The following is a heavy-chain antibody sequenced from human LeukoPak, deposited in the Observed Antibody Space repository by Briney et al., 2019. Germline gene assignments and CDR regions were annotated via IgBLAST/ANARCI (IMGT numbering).Heavy chain of an antibody. D-gene: IGHD5-18*01. CDR2: IKQDGSEK. V-gene: IGHV3-7*01. Sequence: PGGSLRLSCAASGFTFNKYWMSWVRQAPGKGLEWVANIKQDGSEKNYVDSVKGRFTVSRDNAKNSLYLQMNSLTLEDTAVYYCASEGEFGYGYFYWGQGTLVTVPS. CDR3: ASEGEFGYGYFY. J-gene: IGHJ4*02. CDR1: GFTFNKYW.